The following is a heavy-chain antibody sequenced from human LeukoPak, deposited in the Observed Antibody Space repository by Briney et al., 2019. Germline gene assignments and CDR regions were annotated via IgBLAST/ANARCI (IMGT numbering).Heavy chain of an antibody. Sequence: PGGSLRLSCAASGFTFSSYAMHWVRQAPGKGLEWVAVISHDGNNNYYADSVKGRFSVSRDKSKNTLYLQMNSLRAEDTAVYYCARDFIGNGDYFSSWFDPWGQGTLVTVSS. J-gene: IGHJ5*02. CDR2: ISHDGNNN. CDR3: ARDFIGNGDYFSSWFDP. V-gene: IGHV3-30*04. CDR1: GFTFSSYA. D-gene: IGHD4-17*01.